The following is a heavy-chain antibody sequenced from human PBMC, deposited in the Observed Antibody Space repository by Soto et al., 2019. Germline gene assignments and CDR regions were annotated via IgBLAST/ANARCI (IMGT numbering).Heavy chain of an antibody. V-gene: IGHV1-18*01. Sequence: QVQLVQSGAEVKKPGASVKVSCKASGYTFTSYGISWVRQAPGQGLEWMGWISAYNGNTNYAQKRPGRVTMTTDTSTSIAYMGLRSLRSDDTAVYYCARDGGAQARFDPWGQGTLVTVSS. CDR2: ISAYNGNT. CDR1: GYTFTSYG. CDR3: ARDGGAQARFDP. D-gene: IGHD4-17*01. J-gene: IGHJ5*02.